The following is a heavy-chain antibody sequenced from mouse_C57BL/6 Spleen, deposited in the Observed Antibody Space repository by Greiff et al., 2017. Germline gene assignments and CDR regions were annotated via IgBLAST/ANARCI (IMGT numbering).Heavy chain of an antibody. J-gene: IGHJ4*01. CDR2: IDPNSGGT. D-gene: IGHD1-1*01. V-gene: IGHV1-72*01. Sequence: QVQLQQPGAELVKPGASVKLSCKASGYTFTSYWMHWVKQRPGRGLEWIGRIDPNSGGTKYNEKFKSKATLTVDKPSSTAYMQLSSLTSDDSAGYYCARYLGDCGSSSYYAMDCWGQGTSVTVSS. CDR1: GYTFTSYW. CDR3: ARYLGDCGSSSYYAMDC.